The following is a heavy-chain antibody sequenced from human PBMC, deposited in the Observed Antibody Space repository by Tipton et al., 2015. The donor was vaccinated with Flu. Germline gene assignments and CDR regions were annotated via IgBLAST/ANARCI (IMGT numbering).Heavy chain of an antibody. CDR2: IYYSGST. Sequence: TLSLTCTVSGGSVSSGSYYWSWIRQPPGKGLEWIGYIYYSGSTNYNPSLKSRVTISVDTSKNQFSLKLNSVTAADTAVYYCARVGTNYYDSSGYPDYWGQGTLVTVSP. J-gene: IGHJ4*02. CDR1: GGSVSSGSYY. V-gene: IGHV4-61*01. CDR3: ARVGTNYYDSSGYPDY. D-gene: IGHD3-22*01.